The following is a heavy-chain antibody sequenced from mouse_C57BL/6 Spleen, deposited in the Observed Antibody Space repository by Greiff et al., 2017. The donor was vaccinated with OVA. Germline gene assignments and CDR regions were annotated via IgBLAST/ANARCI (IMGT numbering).Heavy chain of an antibody. Sequence: QVQLKQPGTELVKPGASVKLSCKASGYTFTSYWMHWVKQRPGQGLEWIGNINPSNGGTNYNEKFKSKATLTVDKSSSTAYMQLSSLTSEDSAVYYCARSRYGNSYYYAMDYWGQGTSVTVSS. CDR1: GYTFTSYW. D-gene: IGHD2-10*02. CDR3: ARSRYGNSYYYAMDY. CDR2: INPSNGGT. V-gene: IGHV1-53*01. J-gene: IGHJ4*01.